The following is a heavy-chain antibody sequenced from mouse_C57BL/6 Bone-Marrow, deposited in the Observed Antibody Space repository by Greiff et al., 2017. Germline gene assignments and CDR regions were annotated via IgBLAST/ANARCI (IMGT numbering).Heavy chain of an antibody. J-gene: IGHJ2*01. CDR3: ARGTPNYFDY. D-gene: IGHD3-3*01. Sequence: VQLQQSGPELVKPGASVKISCKASGYAFSSSWMNWVKQRPGKGLEWIGRSYPGDGDTNYNGKFKGKATLTADKSSSTAYMQLSSLTSEDSAVYFCARGTPNYFDYWGQGTTLTVSS. V-gene: IGHV1-82*01. CDR1: GYAFSSSW. CDR2: SYPGDGDT.